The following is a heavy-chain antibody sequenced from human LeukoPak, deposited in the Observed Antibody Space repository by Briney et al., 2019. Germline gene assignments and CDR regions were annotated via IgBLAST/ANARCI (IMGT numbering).Heavy chain of an antibody. D-gene: IGHD6-19*01. J-gene: IGHJ4*02. CDR3: AKAKSPIFSSGLYYFDY. CDR1: RFTFSSYA. Sequence: PGGSLRLSCAASRFTFSSYAMTWVRQAPGKGLEWVSSISDSGGRTYYAESVKGRFTISRDNSKTMLHLQMNSLRAEDTAVYYCAKAKSPIFSSGLYYFDYWGQGTLVTVSS. V-gene: IGHV3-23*01. CDR2: ISDSGGRT.